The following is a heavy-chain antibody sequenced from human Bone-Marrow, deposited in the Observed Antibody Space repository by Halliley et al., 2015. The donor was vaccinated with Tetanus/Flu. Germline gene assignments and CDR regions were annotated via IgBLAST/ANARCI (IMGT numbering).Heavy chain of an antibody. CDR3: ARQGSEWLLDYFAP. CDR2: IVPYNGNT. J-gene: IGHJ5*02. Sequence: GSIVPYNGNTNYAQKFRDRVTMTADTSTTTVYMELRSLRSDDTAVYYCARQGSEWLLDYFAPWGQGPLVTVSS. D-gene: IGHD3-22*01. V-gene: IGHV1-18*01.